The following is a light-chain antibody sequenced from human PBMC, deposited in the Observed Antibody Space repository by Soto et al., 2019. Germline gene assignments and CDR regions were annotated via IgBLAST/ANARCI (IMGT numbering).Light chain of an antibody. V-gene: IGKV3-15*01. CDR2: GAS. J-gene: IGKJ5*01. CDR3: QHYNNRPHGT. CDR1: QSVSSN. Sequence: EIVMTQSPATLSVSPGERATLSCRASQSVSSNLAWYQQKPGQAPRLLIYGASTRATGIPARFSGSGAGTQFTLTISSLQADDVAVYYCQHYNNRPHGTFGQGTRLEIK.